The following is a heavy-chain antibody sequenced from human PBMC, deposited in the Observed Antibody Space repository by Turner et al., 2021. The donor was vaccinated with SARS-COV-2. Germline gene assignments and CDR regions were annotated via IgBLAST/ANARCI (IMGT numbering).Heavy chain of an antibody. D-gene: IGHD6-6*01. CDR1: VYTFTGYY. J-gene: IGHJ5*02. CDR3: AREGAPVSSSSRVWFDP. V-gene: IGHV1-2*02. Sequence: QVQLVQSGAEVKKPGASVKVSCKASVYTFTGYYMHWVRQAPGQGLEWMGWINPNSGGTNYAQKFQGRVTMTRDTSISTAYMDLSRLRSDDTAVYYCAREGAPVSSSSRVWFDPWGQGTLVTVSS. CDR2: INPNSGGT.